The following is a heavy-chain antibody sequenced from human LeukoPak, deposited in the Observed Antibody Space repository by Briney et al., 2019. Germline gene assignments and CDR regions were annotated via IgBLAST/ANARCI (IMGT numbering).Heavy chain of an antibody. J-gene: IGHJ4*02. D-gene: IGHD1-1*01. V-gene: IGHV3-11*06. Sequence: GGSQRLSCAASGFTFSDYYMSWIRQAPGKGLEWVSYISSRTSDTNYVDSVKGRFTISRDNAKNSLYLQMNSLRVEDTAVYYCTRLGSSGSVDYWGQGTLVTVSS. CDR1: GFTFSDYY. CDR3: TRLGSSGSVDY. CDR2: ISSRTSDT.